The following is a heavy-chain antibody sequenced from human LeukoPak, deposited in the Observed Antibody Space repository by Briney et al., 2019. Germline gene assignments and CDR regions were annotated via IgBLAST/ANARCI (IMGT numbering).Heavy chain of an antibody. CDR3: ARGGGYYFDY. Sequence: SETLSLTCAVSGGSISSGGYSWSWIRQPPGKGLEWIGYTYHSGSTYYNPSLKSRVTISVDRSKNQFSLKLSSVTAADTAVYYCARGGGYYFDYWGQGTLVTVSS. CDR2: TYHSGST. CDR1: GGSISSGGYS. V-gene: IGHV4-30-2*01. D-gene: IGHD1-26*01. J-gene: IGHJ4*02.